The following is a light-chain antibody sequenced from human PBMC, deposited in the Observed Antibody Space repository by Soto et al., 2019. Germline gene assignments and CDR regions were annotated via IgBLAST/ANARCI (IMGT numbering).Light chain of an antibody. Sequence: EIVLTQSPGTLSLSPGERATLSCRASQSVSSSYLAWYQQKPGQAPRLLIYGASSRATGIPDRFSGSGSGTDFTLPISRLEPEDFAVYYCQQYGISPWLTFGGGTKVEIK. J-gene: IGKJ4*01. V-gene: IGKV3-20*01. CDR1: QSVSSSY. CDR3: QQYGISPWLT. CDR2: GAS.